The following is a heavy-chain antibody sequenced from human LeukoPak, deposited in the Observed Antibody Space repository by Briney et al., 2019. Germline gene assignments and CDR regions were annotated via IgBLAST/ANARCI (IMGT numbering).Heavy chain of an antibody. J-gene: IGHJ5*02. CDR2: ISSSSYI. D-gene: IGHD6-6*01. Sequence: GGSLRLSCAASGFTFSSYSMNWVRQAPGKGLEWVSSISSSSYIYYADSVKGRFTISRDNAKNSLYLQMNGLRAEDTAVYYCARGYYSSSSDLVNWFDPWGQGTLVTVSS. V-gene: IGHV3-21*01. CDR1: GFTFSSYS. CDR3: ARGYYSSSSDLVNWFDP.